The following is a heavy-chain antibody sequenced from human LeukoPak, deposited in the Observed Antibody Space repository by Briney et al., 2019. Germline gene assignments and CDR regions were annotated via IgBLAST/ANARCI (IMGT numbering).Heavy chain of an antibody. V-gene: IGHV4-4*07. D-gene: IGHD6-13*01. CDR3: ARGGSSWRFRYSDY. J-gene: IGHJ4*02. CDR1: GGSISSYY. CDR2: IYTSGST. Sequence: SETLSLTCTVSGGSISSYYWSWIRQPAGKGLEWIGRIYTSGSTNYNPSLKSRVTMSVDTSKNQFSLKLSSVTAADTAVYYCARGGSSWRFRYSDYWGQGTLVTVSS.